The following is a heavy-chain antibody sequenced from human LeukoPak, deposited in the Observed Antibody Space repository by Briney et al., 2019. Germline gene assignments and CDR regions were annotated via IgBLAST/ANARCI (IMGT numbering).Heavy chain of an antibody. J-gene: IGHJ6*02. V-gene: IGHV3-33*01. CDR2: IWYDGSNK. D-gene: IGHD1-1*01. Sequence: GGSLRLSCAASGFTFSSHGMHWVRQAPGKGLEWVAVIWYDGSNKYYADSVKGRFTISRDNSKNTLYLQMNSLRAEDTAVYYCAREDNWNDAYYYYGMDVWGQGTTVTVSS. CDR3: AREDNWNDAYYYYGMDV. CDR1: GFTFSSHG.